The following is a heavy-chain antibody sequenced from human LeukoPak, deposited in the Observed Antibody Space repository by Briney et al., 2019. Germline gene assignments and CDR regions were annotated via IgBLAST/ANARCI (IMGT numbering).Heavy chain of an antibody. CDR3: AKDGAGTASIDY. J-gene: IGHJ4*02. D-gene: IGHD6-19*01. CDR2: ISSSSSYI. V-gene: IGHV3-21*01. CDR1: GFTFSSYS. Sequence: GGSLRLSCAASGFTFSSYSMNWVRQAPGKGLEWVSSISSSSSYIYYADSVKGRFTISRDNAKNSLYLQMNSLRVEDTAVYYCAKDGAGTASIDYWGQGTLVTVSS.